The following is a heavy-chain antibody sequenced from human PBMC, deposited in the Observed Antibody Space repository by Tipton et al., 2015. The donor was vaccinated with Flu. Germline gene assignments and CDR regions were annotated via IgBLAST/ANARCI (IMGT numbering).Heavy chain of an antibody. CDR3: ARDFESVLGRHESFDL. CDR1: GFGFSNYG. V-gene: IGHV3-33*01. J-gene: IGHJ3*01. CDR2: IWYDGSNE. Sequence: SLRLSCVASGFGFSNYGMHWVRQAAGKGLEWVAIIWYDGSNEYYADSVKGRFTISRDNSRNTLYLQMNSLRAEDTAVYSCARDFESVLGRHESFDLWGQGTTVTVSS.